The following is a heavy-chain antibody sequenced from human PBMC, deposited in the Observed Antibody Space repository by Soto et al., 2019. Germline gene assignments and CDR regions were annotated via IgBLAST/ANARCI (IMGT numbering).Heavy chain of an antibody. V-gene: IGHV3-48*01. D-gene: IGHD2-2*01. CDR1: GFTFSSYS. Sequence: GGSLRLSCAASGFTFSSYSMNWVRQAPGKGLEWVSYISSSSSTIYYADSVKGRFTISRDNAKNSLYLQMNSLRAEDTAVYYCARDPDYCSSTSCPTNWGQGTLVTVSS. CDR3: ARDPDYCSSTSCPTN. J-gene: IGHJ4*02. CDR2: ISSSSSTI.